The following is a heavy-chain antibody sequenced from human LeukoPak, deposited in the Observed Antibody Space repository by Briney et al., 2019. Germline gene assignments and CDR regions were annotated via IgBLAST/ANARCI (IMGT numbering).Heavy chain of an antibody. Sequence: PSETLSITCTVSGVSISSSYSYWGWIRQAPGMGLEWIGSIYYTGNTYYNASLKSQVSISIDTSKNQFSLKLTSVTAADTAVYYCARQTGSGLFILPGGQGTLVTVSS. V-gene: IGHV4-39*01. CDR3: ARQTGSGLFILP. CDR1: GVSISSSYSY. CDR2: IYYTGNT. J-gene: IGHJ4*02. D-gene: IGHD3/OR15-3a*01.